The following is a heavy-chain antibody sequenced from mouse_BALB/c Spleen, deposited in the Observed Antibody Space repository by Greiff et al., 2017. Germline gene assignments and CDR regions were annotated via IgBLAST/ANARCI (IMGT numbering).Heavy chain of an antibody. CDR3: ARRGTVVARDAMDY. CDR1: GYTFSSYW. J-gene: IGHJ4*01. Sequence: QVQLQQSGAELMKPGASVKISCKATGYTFSSYWIEWVKQRPGHGLEWIGEILPGSGSTNYNEKFKGKATFTADTSSNTAYMQLSSLTSEDSAVYYCARRGTVVARDAMDYWGQGTSVTVSS. V-gene: IGHV1-9*01. D-gene: IGHD1-1*01. CDR2: ILPGSGST.